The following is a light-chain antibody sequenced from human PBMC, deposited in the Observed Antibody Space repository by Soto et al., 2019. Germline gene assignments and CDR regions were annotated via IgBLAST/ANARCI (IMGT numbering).Light chain of an antibody. Sequence: EIVLTQSPGTLSLSPGERATLSCRASQSVSSSYLAWYQQKPGQAPRLLIYGASSRATGIPDRFSGSGSGTDFTLTLSRLEPEDFAVYYCQQYGGSPRVTFGGGTKVEIK. V-gene: IGKV3-20*01. CDR3: QQYGGSPRVT. J-gene: IGKJ4*01. CDR1: QSVSSSY. CDR2: GAS.